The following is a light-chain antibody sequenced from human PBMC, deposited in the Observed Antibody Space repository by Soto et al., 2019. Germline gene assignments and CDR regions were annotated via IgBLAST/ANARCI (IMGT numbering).Light chain of an antibody. V-gene: IGKV3-11*01. CDR3: QQRSSWPLT. CDR1: QSVSSF. CDR2: DAS. Sequence: EIVLTQSPATLALSPGERATLSCRASQSVSSFLAWYQQKPGQAPRLLIYDASKRATGISARFSGSGSGTDFTRTISSLEPEEFAVYYCQQRSSWPLTFGGGTKVEIK. J-gene: IGKJ4*01.